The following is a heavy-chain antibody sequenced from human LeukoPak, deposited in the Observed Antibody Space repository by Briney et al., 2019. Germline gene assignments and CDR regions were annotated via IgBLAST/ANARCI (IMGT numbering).Heavy chain of an antibody. D-gene: IGHD1-1*01. Sequence: GGSLRLSRAASGFTFTTYSMSWVRQAPGKGLEWVANIKKAGSDKYYVDSVKGRFTISRDNAKNSLYLQMNTLRAEDTAVYYCARDPYNWNDGGYGMDVWGKGTTVTVYS. CDR2: IKKAGSDK. J-gene: IGHJ6*04. CDR1: GFTFTTYS. CDR3: ARDPYNWNDGGYGMDV. V-gene: IGHV3-7*03.